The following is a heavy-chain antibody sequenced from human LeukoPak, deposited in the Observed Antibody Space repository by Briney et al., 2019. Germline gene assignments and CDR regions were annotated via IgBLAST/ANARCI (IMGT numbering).Heavy chain of an antibody. D-gene: IGHD3-10*01. CDR3: AAKTRLSAVTSYYYVDV. V-gene: IGHV3-23*01. J-gene: IGHJ6*03. Sequence: GGSLRLSCAASAFTFPTYGMIWVRQAPGKGLEWVSSITESGDNTYYADSVKGRFTISRDNSKNTLYLQMNSLRAEDTAVYYYAAKTRLSAVTSYYYVDVWGKGTTATVSS. CDR1: AFTFPTYG. CDR2: ITESGDNT.